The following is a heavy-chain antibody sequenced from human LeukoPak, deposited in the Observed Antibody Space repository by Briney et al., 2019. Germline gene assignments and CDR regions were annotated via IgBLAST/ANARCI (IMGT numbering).Heavy chain of an antibody. Sequence: GGSLRLSCAASGFTFSSYGMHWVRQAPGKGLEWVAFIRYDGSNKYYADSVKGRFTISRDNSKNTLYLQMNSLRAEDTAVYYCAKLGYSSGWAFDYRGQGTLVTVSS. D-gene: IGHD6-19*01. V-gene: IGHV3-30*02. CDR2: IRYDGSNK. J-gene: IGHJ4*02. CDR1: GFTFSSYG. CDR3: AKLGYSSGWAFDY.